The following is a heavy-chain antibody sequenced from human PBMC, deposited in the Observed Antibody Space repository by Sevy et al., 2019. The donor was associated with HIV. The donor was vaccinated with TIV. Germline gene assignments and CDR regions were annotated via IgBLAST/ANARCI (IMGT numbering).Heavy chain of an antibody. CDR3: ARDGGWYNYAPSDY. J-gene: IGHJ4*02. D-gene: IGHD1-1*01. CDR2: ISYDGNKK. Sequence: GGSLRLSCAASGFSFSSHGMQWVRQAPGKGLEWQSVISYDGNKKYYADSVKGRFTISRDNAKNTLYLQMKSLRPEDTAVYYCARDGGWYNYAPSDYWGQGTLVTVSS. V-gene: IGHV3-30*03. CDR1: GFSFSSHG.